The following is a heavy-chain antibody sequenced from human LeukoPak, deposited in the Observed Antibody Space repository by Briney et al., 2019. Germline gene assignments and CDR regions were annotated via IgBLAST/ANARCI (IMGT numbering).Heavy chain of an antibody. J-gene: IGHJ4*02. D-gene: IGHD3-9*01. CDR2: IYYSGST. CDR1: GGSISSYY. Sequence: SETLSLTCTVSGGSISSYYWSWIRQPPGKGLEWIGYIYYSGSTNYNPSLKSRVTISVDTSKNQFSLKLSSVTAADTAVYYCARVLTAYYIYFDYWGQGTLVTVSS. V-gene: IGHV4-59*01. CDR3: ARVLTAYYIYFDY.